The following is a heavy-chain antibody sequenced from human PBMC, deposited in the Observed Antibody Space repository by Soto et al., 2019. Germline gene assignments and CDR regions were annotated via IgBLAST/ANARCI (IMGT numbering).Heavy chain of an antibody. V-gene: IGHV1-18*01. CDR1: GYTFTSYG. J-gene: IGHJ4*02. CDR3: ARGRYGDY. Sequence: GAEVKKPGASVKVSCKASGYTFTSYGITWVRQAPGQGLEWMGWISAHNGNTDYAQKLQGRVIVTRDTSTNTAYMELRSLRSDDTAVYYCARGRYGDYWGQGALVTVSS. CDR2: ISAHNGNT. D-gene: IGHD1-1*01.